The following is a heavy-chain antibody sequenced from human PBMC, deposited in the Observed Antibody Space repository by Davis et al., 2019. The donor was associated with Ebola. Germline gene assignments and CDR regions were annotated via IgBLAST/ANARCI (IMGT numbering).Heavy chain of an antibody. CDR3: ARTFHYGNTVNPNWFDP. D-gene: IGHD1-7*01. J-gene: IGHJ5*02. CDR2: MDPKNGNT. CDR1: GYTFTAYS. Sequence: ASVKVSCKASGYTFTAYSINWVRQAPGQGLEWVGWMDPKNGNTGYAQRFQGRVTLTRDTSISTAYLELSRLTSDDTAVYYCARTFHYGNTVNPNWFDPWGPGTLVTVSS. V-gene: IGHV1-8*02.